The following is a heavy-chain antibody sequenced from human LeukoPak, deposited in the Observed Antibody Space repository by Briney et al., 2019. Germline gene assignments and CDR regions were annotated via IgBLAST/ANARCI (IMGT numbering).Heavy chain of an antibody. CDR2: IKQDGSER. D-gene: IGHD5-12*01. CDR1: GFSMSGYW. Sequence: GGSLRLSCAASGFSMSGYWMSWVRQAPGKGLEWVANIKQDGSERHYADSVKGRFTISRDNAQNSLYLQMNSLSAEETAVYYCARVFGAYDSIDCWGQGALVTVS. J-gene: IGHJ4*02. CDR3: ARVFGAYDSIDC. V-gene: IGHV3-7*01.